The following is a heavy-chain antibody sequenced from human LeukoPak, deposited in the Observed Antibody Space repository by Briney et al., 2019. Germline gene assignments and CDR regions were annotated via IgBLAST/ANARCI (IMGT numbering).Heavy chain of an antibody. V-gene: IGHV3-30-3*01. J-gene: IGHJ3*02. Sequence: PGGSLRLSCAASGFTFSSYAMHWVRQAPGKGLEWVAVISYDGSNKYYADSVKGRFTISRDNSKNTLYLQMNSLRAEDTAVYYCASVSSSLWFGYAFDIWGQGTMVTVSS. D-gene: IGHD3-10*01. CDR1: GFTFSSYA. CDR2: ISYDGSNK. CDR3: ASVSSSLWFGYAFDI.